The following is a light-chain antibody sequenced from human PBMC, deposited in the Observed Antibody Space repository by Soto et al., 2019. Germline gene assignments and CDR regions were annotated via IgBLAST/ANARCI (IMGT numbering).Light chain of an antibody. J-gene: IGKJ4*01. CDR1: QGVSSY. V-gene: IGKV3D-11*01. Sequence: EIVLTQSPATLSLSPGEGATPSLRASQGVSSYLAWYQQKPGQAPRLLIYDASNRATGIPARFSGSGPGTDFTLTISSLEPEDFAVYYCQQFSSYPLTFGGGTKVDIK. CDR2: DAS. CDR3: QQFSSYPLT.